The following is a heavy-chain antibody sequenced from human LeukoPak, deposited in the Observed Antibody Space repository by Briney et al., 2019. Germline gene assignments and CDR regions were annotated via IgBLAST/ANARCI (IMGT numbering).Heavy chain of an antibody. J-gene: IGHJ4*02. D-gene: IGHD2-15*01. CDR2: IDGDDDK. V-gene: IGHV2-70*16. CDR3: ARMTPDSPSFDY. CDR1: GFSLSTPEMC. Sequence: SQTLTLTCTFSGFSLSTPEMCVTWIRQPPGKALEWLARIDGDDDKFYSPSLRTLLTISKDPPKNQVVLRLTNMDPVDTGTYYCARMTPDSPSFDYWGQGALITVSS.